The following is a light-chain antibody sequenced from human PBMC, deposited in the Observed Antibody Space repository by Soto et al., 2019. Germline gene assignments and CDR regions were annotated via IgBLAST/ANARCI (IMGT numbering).Light chain of an antibody. Sequence: EIVLTQSPGTLSLSPGQRATLSCRASQSVISNYLAWYQQKPGQAPRVLIYGASSRANGIPDRFSGSGSGTDFTLTISRLEPEDFAVYYCQQYGSSPRTFGQGTKVEIK. J-gene: IGKJ1*01. CDR1: QSVISNY. CDR3: QQYGSSPRT. V-gene: IGKV3-20*01. CDR2: GAS.